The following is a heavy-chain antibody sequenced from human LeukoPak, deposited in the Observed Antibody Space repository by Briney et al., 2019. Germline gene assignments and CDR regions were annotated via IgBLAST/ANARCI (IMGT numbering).Heavy chain of an antibody. CDR2: IYTSGST. D-gene: IGHD3-22*01. Sequence: SQTLSLTCTVSGGSISSSSYYWSWIRQPAGKGLEWIGRIYTSGSTNYNPSLKSRVTISVDTSKNQFSLKLSSVTAADTAVYYCAGGSYYDSSGYPTPFDDWGQGTLVTVFS. CDR3: AGGSYYDSSGYPTPFDD. V-gene: IGHV4-61*02. J-gene: IGHJ4*02. CDR1: GGSISSSSYY.